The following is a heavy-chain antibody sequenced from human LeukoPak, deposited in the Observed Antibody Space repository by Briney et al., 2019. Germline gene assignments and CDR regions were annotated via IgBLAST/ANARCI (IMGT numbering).Heavy chain of an antibody. CDR2: ISYDGSTK. CDR3: ARLGVTMVRGVIQTIDY. D-gene: IGHD3-10*01. Sequence: GGSLRLSCAASGFTFSTYGMHWVRQAPGKGLEWVTLISYDGSTKYYSDSVKGRFTLSRDNSKNTLYLQMNSLRSDDTAVYYCARLGVTMVRGVIQTIDYWGQGTLVTVSS. J-gene: IGHJ4*02. V-gene: IGHV3-30*03. CDR1: GFTFSTYG.